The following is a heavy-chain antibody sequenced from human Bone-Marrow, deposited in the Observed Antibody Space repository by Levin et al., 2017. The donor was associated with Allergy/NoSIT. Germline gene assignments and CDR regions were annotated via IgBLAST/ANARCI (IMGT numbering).Heavy chain of an antibody. CDR3: ARHDGGGTGAFDI. CDR2: IYYSGST. V-gene: IGHV4-39*01. D-gene: IGHD1-1*01. CDR1: GGSISSSSYY. J-gene: IGHJ3*02. Sequence: SETLSLTCTVSGGSISSSSYYWGWIRQPPGKGLEWIGSIYYSGSTYYNPSLKSRVTISVDTSKNQFSLKLSSVTAADTAVYYCARHDGGGTGAFDIWGQGTMVTVSS.